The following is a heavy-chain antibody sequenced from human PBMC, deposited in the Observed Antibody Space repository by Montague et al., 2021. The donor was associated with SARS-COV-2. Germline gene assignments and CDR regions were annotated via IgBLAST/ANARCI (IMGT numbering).Heavy chain of an antibody. CDR1: GGSLSGYY. Sequence: SETLSLTCAVYGGSLSGYYWSWIRQPPEKGLEWIGEINHSANTKYNPSLKSPVTMSVDTSKNQFSLKLSSVTAADTAVYYCVRDQGRSNWNYPDYWGQGTLVTVSS. CDR2: INHSANT. D-gene: IGHD1-20*01. J-gene: IGHJ4*02. V-gene: IGHV4-34*01. CDR3: VRDQGRSNWNYPDY.